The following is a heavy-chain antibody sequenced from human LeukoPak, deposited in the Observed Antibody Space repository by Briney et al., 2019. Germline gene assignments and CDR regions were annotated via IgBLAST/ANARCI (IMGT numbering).Heavy chain of an antibody. CDR2: INHSGST. CDR1: GGSFSGYY. Sequence: SETLSLTCAVYGGSFSGYYWSWIRQPPGKGLEWIGEINHSGSTNYNPSLKSRVTISVDTSKNQFSLKLSSVTAADTAVYYCARYSIAAPDYWGQGTLVTVSS. J-gene: IGHJ4*02. D-gene: IGHD6-6*01. CDR3: ARYSIAAPDY. V-gene: IGHV4-34*01.